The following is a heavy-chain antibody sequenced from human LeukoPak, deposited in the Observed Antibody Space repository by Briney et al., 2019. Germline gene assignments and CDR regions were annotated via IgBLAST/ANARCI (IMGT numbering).Heavy chain of an antibody. V-gene: IGHV3-74*01. CDR3: ARHYYDSGSYYTTEY. CDR1: GFTFSSYW. CDR2: ISSDGIST. Sequence: QPGRSLRLSCAASGFTFSSYWMHWVRQAPGQGLVWVSRISSDGISTFYADSVKGRFTISRDNAKNTLYLQMNSLRAEDTAVYYCARHYYDSGSYYTTEYWGQGTRVTVSS. J-gene: IGHJ4*02. D-gene: IGHD3-22*01.